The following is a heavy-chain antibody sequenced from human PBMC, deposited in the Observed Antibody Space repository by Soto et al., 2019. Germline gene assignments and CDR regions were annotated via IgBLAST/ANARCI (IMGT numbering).Heavy chain of an antibody. J-gene: IGHJ3*02. D-gene: IGHD3-10*01. CDR1: GYTFTSYG. CDR3: EREDRLWFGELSPNAFDI. CDR2: ISAYNGNT. V-gene: IGHV1-18*01. Sequence: QVQLVQSGAEVKKPGASVKVSCKASGYTFTSYGISWVRQAPGQGLEWMGWISAYNGNTNYAQKLQGRVTMTTDTTTSTAYMELRSLRSDDTAVYYCEREDRLWFGELSPNAFDIWGQGKRVTVSS.